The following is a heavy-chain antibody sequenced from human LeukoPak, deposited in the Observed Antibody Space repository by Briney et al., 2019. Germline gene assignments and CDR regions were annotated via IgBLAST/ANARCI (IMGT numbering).Heavy chain of an antibody. J-gene: IGHJ4*02. CDR2: IYNDGST. Sequence: QSGGSLRLSCAASGFTFSSYAMSWVRRAPGKGLEWVSVIYNDGSTYYADSVKGRFTISRDNSKNTLYLQMNSLSAEDTAVYYCARLGDYSNKDWGQGTLVTVSS. V-gene: IGHV3-53*01. CDR1: GFTFSSYA. D-gene: IGHD4-11*01. CDR3: ARLGDYSNKD.